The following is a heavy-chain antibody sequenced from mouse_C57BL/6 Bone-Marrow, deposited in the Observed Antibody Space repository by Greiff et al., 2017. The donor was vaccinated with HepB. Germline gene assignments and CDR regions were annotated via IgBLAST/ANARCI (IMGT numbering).Heavy chain of an antibody. CDR2: IYPGSGNT. CDR1: GYTFTDYY. J-gene: IGHJ2*01. D-gene: IGHD3-2*02. Sequence: VQLVESGAELVRPGASVKLSCKASGYTFTDYYINWVKQRPGQGLEWIARIYPGSGNTYYNEKFKGKATLTAEKSSSTAYMQLSSLTSEDSAVYFCARSWLSLDYWGQGTTLTVSS. CDR3: ARSWLSLDY. V-gene: IGHV1-76*01.